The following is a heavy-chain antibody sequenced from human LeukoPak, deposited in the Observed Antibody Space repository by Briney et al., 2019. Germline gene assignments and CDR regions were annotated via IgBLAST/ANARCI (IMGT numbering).Heavy chain of an antibody. CDR2: ISAYNGNT. Sequence: ASVKVSCKASGYTFTSYGISWVRQAPGQGLKWMGWISAYNGNTNYAQKLQGRVTMTTDTSTSTAYMELRSLRSDDTAVYYCARDGAPYSITMVRGVIIHHDYWGQGTLVTVPS. CDR3: ARDGAPYSITMVRGVIIHHDY. D-gene: IGHD3-10*01. CDR1: GYTFTSYG. V-gene: IGHV1-18*01. J-gene: IGHJ4*02.